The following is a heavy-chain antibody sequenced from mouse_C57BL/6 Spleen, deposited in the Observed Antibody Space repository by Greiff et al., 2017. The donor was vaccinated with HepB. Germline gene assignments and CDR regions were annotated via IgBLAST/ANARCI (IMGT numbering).Heavy chain of an antibody. CDR3: ARDEGYFDV. CDR1: GYAFTNYL. CDR2: INPGSGGT. J-gene: IGHJ1*03. V-gene: IGHV1-54*01. Sequence: VQLQQSGAELVRPGTSVKVSCKASGYAFTNYLIEWVKQRPGQGLEWIGVINPGSGGTNYNEKFKGKATLTADKSSSTAYMQLSSLTSEDSAVYFCARDEGYFDVWGTGTTVTVSS.